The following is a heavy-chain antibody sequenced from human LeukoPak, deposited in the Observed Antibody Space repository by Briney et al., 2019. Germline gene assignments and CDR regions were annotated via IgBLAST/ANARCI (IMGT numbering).Heavy chain of an antibody. CDR1: GYTFTGYY. J-gene: IGHJ4*02. CDR3: ATHGDRRCSSTSCSNDY. CDR2: INPNSGGT. Sequence: GASVKVSCKASGYTFTGYYMHWVRQAPGQGLEWMGWINPNSGGTNYAQKFQGRVTMTRDTSISTAYMELSRLRSDDTAVYYCATHGDRRCSSTSCSNDYWGQGTLVTISS. V-gene: IGHV1-2*02. D-gene: IGHD2-2*01.